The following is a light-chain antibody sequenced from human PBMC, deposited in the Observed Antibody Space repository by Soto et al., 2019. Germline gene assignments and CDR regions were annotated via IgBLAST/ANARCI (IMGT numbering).Light chain of an antibody. Sequence: DIQMTQSPSTLSASVGDRVTITCRASQSISSWLAWYQQKPGKAPKLLIYKTSSLESGVQSRLSGSRSGTEFTLTIRSLQPEDFATYFCQQYNSYPWTFGQGTKVEIK. V-gene: IGKV1-5*03. CDR3: QQYNSYPWT. J-gene: IGKJ1*01. CDR2: KTS. CDR1: QSISSW.